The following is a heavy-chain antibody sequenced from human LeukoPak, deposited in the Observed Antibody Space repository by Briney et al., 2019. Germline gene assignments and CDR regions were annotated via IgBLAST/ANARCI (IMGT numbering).Heavy chain of an antibody. CDR2: IYYSGST. CDR1: GGSISSSSYY. CDR3: ARLRLLEDAFDI. D-gene: IGHD3-3*01. Sequence: PSETLSLTCTVSGGSISSSSYYWGWIRQPPGKGLEWIGSIYYSGSTYYNPSLKSRVTISVDTSKNQFSLKLSSVTAADTAVYYCARLRLLEDAFDIWGQGTMVTVSS. V-gene: IGHV4-39*01. J-gene: IGHJ3*02.